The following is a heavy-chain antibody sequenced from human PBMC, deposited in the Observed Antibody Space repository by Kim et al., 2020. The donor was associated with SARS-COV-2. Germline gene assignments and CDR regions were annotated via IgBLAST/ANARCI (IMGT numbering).Heavy chain of an antibody. V-gene: IGHV1-3*01. J-gene: IGHJ4*02. D-gene: IGHD4-17*01. Sequence: KFQGRVTITRDTSESTAYMELSSLRSEDTAVYYCATQGGTTVTTRAELDYWGQGTLVTVSS. CDR3: ATQGGTTVTTRAELDY.